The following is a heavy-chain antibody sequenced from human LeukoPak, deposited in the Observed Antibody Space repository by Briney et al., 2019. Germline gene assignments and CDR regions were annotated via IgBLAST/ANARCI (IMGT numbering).Heavy chain of an antibody. CDR3: ARDNRPDVLGYCSSTSCYFAPFDY. Sequence: GGSLRLSCAASGFTFSSYSMNWVRQAPGKGLEWVSSISSSSSYIYYADSVKGRFTISRDNAKNSLYLQMNSLRAEDTAVYYCARDNRPDVLGYCSSTSCYFAPFDYWGQGTLVTVSS. CDR2: ISSSSSYI. J-gene: IGHJ4*02. V-gene: IGHV3-21*01. D-gene: IGHD2-2*01. CDR1: GFTFSSYS.